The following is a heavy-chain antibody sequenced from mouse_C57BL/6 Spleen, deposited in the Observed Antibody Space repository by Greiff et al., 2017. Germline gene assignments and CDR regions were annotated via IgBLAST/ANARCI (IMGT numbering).Heavy chain of an antibody. CDR3: ARGDYYYGLDY. V-gene: IGHV3-6*01. J-gene: IGHJ2*01. Sequence: EVQLQQSGPGLVKPSQSLSLTCSVTGYSITSGYYWNWIRQFPGNKLEWMGYISYDGSNNYNPSLKNRISITRDTSKNQFFLKLNSVTTEDTATYYCARGDYYYGLDYWGQGTTLTVSS. CDR2: ISYDGSN. D-gene: IGHD1-1*01. CDR1: GYSITSGYY.